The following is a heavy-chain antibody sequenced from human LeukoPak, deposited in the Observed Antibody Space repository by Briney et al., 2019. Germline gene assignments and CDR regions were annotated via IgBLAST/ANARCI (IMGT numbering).Heavy chain of an antibody. CDR2: IMQDGSQK. CDR1: GFTFTSYW. V-gene: IGHV3-7*01. D-gene: IGHD5-18*01. J-gene: IGHJ4*02. Sequence: PGGSLGLSCAASGFTFTSYWMSWVRQAPGKGLEWVANIMQDGSQKYYGDSVKGRFTISRDNAKNAVHLQMNSLRVDDTAVYYCAAWIQEWSLDYWGQGALVTVSS. CDR3: AAWIQEWSLDY.